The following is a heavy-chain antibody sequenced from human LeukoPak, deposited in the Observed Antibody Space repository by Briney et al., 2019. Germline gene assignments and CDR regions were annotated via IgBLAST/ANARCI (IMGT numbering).Heavy chain of an antibody. CDR1: GYTLSEIS. J-gene: IGHJ3*02. CDR3: ATDRGAFDI. V-gene: IGHV1-24*01. Sequence: ASVKVSFKVSGYTLSEISMLWVRQAPGKGLEWMGGFDPEDGETIYAQKFQGRVTMTEDTSTDTAYMELSSLRSEDTAVYYCATDRGAFDIWGQGTMVTVSS. CDR2: FDPEDGET.